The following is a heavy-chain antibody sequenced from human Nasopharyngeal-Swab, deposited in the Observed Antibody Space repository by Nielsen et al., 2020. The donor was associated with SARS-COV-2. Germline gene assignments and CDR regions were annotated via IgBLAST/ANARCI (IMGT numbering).Heavy chain of an antibody. CDR1: GFSFNNYA. J-gene: IGHJ4*02. Sequence: GESLKISCAGSGFSFNNYAMHWVRQAPGKGLEWVAVISYQGNNGYYIDSAKGRFTISRDNSKNMVYLQMNSLRIEDTALYYCAKASGGGEFLLDSWGQGTLVTVSS. CDR3: AKASGGGEFLLDS. D-gene: IGHD3-10*01. CDR2: ISYQGNNG. V-gene: IGHV3-30*18.